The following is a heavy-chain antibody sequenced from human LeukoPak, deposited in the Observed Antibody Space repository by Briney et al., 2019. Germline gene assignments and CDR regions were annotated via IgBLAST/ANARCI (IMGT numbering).Heavy chain of an antibody. CDR2: IYYSGST. CDR1: GGSISRSSYS. V-gene: IGHV4-39*01. CDR3: ARQIAVEGDWFDP. D-gene: IGHD6-19*01. Sequence: SETLTLTCTVSGGSISRSSYSWGWIRQPPGKGLEWIGSIYYSGSTYYNPSLKSRVTISVDTSKNQFSLKLSSVTAADTAVYYCARQIAVEGDWFDPWGQGTLVTVSS. J-gene: IGHJ5*02.